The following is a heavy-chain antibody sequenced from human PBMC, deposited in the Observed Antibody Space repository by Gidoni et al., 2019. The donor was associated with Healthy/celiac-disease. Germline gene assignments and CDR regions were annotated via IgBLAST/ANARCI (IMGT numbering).Heavy chain of an antibody. CDR1: GFTFSSDA. V-gene: IGHV3-23*01. Sequence: VQLLESGGGLVQLGGSLRLSCAASGFTFSSDAMSWVRQAPGKGLEWVSAISGSGGSTYYADSVKGRFTISRDNSKNTLYLQMNSLRAEDTAVYYCAKTAGSSNYYYYYYMDVWGKGTTVTVSS. CDR2: ISGSGGST. CDR3: AKTAGSSNYYYYYYMDV. D-gene: IGHD1-26*01. J-gene: IGHJ6*03.